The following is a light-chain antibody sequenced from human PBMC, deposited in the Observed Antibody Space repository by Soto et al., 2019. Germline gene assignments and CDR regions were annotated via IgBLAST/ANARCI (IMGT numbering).Light chain of an antibody. Sequence: EIVMTQSPANLSVSPGERATLSCRASQSVSSNLAWYQQKPGQGPRLLIYGASTRATGIPARFSGSGSGTEFTLTISSLQSEDFAVYYCQQYGSSPLTFGGATKVEIK. CDR1: QSVSSN. CDR3: QQYGSSPLT. CDR2: GAS. J-gene: IGKJ4*01. V-gene: IGKV3-15*01.